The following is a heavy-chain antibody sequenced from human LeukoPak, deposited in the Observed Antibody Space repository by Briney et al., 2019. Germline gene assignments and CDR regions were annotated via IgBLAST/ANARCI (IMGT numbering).Heavy chain of an antibody. D-gene: IGHD1-26*01. J-gene: IGHJ5*02. CDR2: IYTSGST. CDR1: GGSISSYY. V-gene: IGHV4-4*07. CDR3: ARDHGSYAWFDR. Sequence: KTSETLSLTCTVSGGSISSYYWSWMRQPAGKGLEWIGRIYTSGSTNYNPSLKSRVTMSVETSKNQFSLKLSSVTASDTAVYYCARDHGSYAWFDRWGQGTLVTVSS.